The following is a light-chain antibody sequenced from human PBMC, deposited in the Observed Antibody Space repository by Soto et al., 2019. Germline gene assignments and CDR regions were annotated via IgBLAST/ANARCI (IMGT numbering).Light chain of an antibody. CDR3: SSYTITSTRGDVA. V-gene: IGLV2-14*01. CDR2: DVT. Sequence: QSALTQPASVSGSPGQSITISCTGTSSDVGGYNYVSWYQQHPGKAPKLMIYDVTNRPSGVSNRFSGSKSGNTASLTISGLQAEDEADYYCSSYTITSTRGDVAFGGGTKLTVL. J-gene: IGLJ2*01. CDR1: SSDVGGYNY.